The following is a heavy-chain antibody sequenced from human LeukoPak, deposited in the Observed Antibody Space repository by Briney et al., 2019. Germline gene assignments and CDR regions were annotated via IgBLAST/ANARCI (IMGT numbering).Heavy chain of an antibody. CDR2: ISGSGGGT. V-gene: IGHV3-23*01. CDR3: AKSLDFWSAYPLDY. J-gene: IGHJ4*02. Sequence: GGSLRLSCAGSGFTFTNYAMSWVRQAPGMGLEWVSAISGSGGGTYYADSVKGRVTISRDNSQNTLFLQMTGLRAEDTAVYYCAKSLDFWSAYPLDYWGQGTLVTVSS. D-gene: IGHD3-3*01. CDR1: GFTFTNYA.